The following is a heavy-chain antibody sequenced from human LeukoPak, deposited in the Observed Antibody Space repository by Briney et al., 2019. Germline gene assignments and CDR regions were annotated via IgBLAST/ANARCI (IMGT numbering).Heavy chain of an antibody. CDR1: VGTFSSYP. CDR3: SRGLEDVAARPGGNG. J-gene: IGHJ4*02. D-gene: IGHD6-6*01. V-gene: IGHV1-2*06. CDR2: IDPNSGGT. Sequence: AAVNVTCQCSVGTFSSYPISWVGPAPGQGLEWMGRIDPNSGGTNYAQKFQGRGTMTRDTSISTANMELSRLRSDDTAVYYCSRGLEDVAARPGGNGWGQGTLVTVS.